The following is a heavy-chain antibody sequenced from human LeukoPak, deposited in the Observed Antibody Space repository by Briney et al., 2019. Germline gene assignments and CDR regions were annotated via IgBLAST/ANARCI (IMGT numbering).Heavy chain of an antibody. CDR1: GFTFSSYG. Sequence: PGRSLRLSCAASGFTFSSYGMHWVRQAPGKGLEWVAFIRYDGSNKYYADSVKGRFTISRDNSKNTLYLQMNSLRAEDTAVYYCAKDAARYCGGDCPFDYWGQGTLVTVSS. D-gene: IGHD2-21*01. J-gene: IGHJ4*02. V-gene: IGHV3-30*02. CDR2: IRYDGSNK. CDR3: AKDAARYCGGDCPFDY.